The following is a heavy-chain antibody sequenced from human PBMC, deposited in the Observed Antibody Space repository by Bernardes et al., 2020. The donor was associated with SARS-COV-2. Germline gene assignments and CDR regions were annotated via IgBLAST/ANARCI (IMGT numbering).Heavy chain of an antibody. V-gene: IGHV3-9*01. CDR2: ISWNSGSI. D-gene: IGHD2-2*02. J-gene: IGHJ6*02. Sequence: GGSLRLSCAASGFTFGDYAMHWVRQAPGKGLEWVSGISWNSGSIGYADSVKGRFTISRDNAKNSLYLQMNSLRAEDTALYYCGKDNIRIYYYYYGMDVWGQGTTVTVSS. CDR1: GFTFGDYA. CDR3: GKDNIRIYYYYYGMDV.